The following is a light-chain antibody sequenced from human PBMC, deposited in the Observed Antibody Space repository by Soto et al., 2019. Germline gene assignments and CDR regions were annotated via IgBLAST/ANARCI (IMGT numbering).Light chain of an antibody. Sequence: DIQMTQSPSTLSASVGDKVTITCRASQSISSRLAWFQQKPGKAPKVLIYQASSLENGVPSRFRGSGSGTEFTLTISSLQPDDSATYYCQQYESSAPYTFGQGTKLEIK. CDR1: QSISSR. V-gene: IGKV1-5*03. CDR2: QAS. J-gene: IGKJ2*01. CDR3: QQYESSAPYT.